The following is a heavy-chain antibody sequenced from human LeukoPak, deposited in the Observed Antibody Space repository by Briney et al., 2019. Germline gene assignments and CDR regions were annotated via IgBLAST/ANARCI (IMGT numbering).Heavy chain of an antibody. V-gene: IGHV4-59*01. J-gene: IGHJ4*02. D-gene: IGHD3-22*01. CDR1: GGSISGYY. CDR3: VQHIVAITKFDY. CDR2: TYYNGNT. Sequence: SETLSLTCSVSGGSISGYYWSWMRQSPVKGLEWIGFTYYNGNTKYNPSLESRATISPDTSRNQISLHLRSVTAADTAVYYCVQHIVAITKFDYWGQGTLVTVSS.